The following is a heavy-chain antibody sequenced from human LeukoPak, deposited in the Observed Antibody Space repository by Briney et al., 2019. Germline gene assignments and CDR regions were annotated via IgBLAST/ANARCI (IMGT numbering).Heavy chain of an antibody. V-gene: IGHV3-49*04. Sequence: GGSLRLSCTASGFTFGDYAMSWVRQAPGKGLEWVCFIRSKAYGATTEYAASVKGRFTISRDDSKSIAYLQMNRLRAEDTAVYYCAKLDITVTTADDYYYYVMDVWGQGTTVTVSS. CDR2: IRSKAYGATT. J-gene: IGHJ6*02. D-gene: IGHD1-7*01. CDR1: GFTFGDYA. CDR3: AKLDITVTTADDYYYYVMDV.